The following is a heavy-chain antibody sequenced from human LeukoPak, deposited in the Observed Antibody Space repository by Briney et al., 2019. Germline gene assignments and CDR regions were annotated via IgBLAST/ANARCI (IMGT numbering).Heavy chain of an antibody. CDR3: ARRHSRYDFHFDC. D-gene: IGHD2/OR15-2a*01. Sequence: PGGSLRLSCAASGFTFSSYAMSWVRQAPGEGLEWVSAIGGSGAGIYYADSVEGRFTISRDTSKNTMYLQMNGLRVEDTAIYFCARRHSRYDFHFDCWGQGTLVTVSS. CDR1: GFTFSSYA. J-gene: IGHJ4*02. CDR2: IGGSGAGI. V-gene: IGHV3-23*01.